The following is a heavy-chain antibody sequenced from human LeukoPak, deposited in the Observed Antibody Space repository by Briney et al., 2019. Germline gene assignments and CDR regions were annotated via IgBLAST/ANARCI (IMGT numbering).Heavy chain of an antibody. Sequence: ASVKVSCKASGYTFTSYGISWVRQAPGQGLEWMGWISAYNGNTNYAQKLQGRVTMTTDTSTSTAYMELRSLRSDDTAVYYCARDSRQYQLLPYYFDYWGQGTLVTVSS. J-gene: IGHJ4*02. CDR3: ARDSRQYQLLPYYFDY. CDR2: ISAYNGNT. CDR1: GYTFTSYG. D-gene: IGHD2-2*01. V-gene: IGHV1-18*01.